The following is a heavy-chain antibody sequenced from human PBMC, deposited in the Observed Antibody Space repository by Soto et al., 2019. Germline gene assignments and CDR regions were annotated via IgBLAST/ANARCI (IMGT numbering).Heavy chain of an antibody. J-gene: IGHJ6*02. CDR1: GGTFSSYA. CDR2: IIPIFGTA. CDR3: ARGERELPLYYYGMDV. Sequence: EASVKVSCKASGGTFSSYAISWVRQAPGQGLEWMGGIIPIFGTANYAQKFQGRVTITADKSTSTAYMELSSLRSEDTAVYYCARGERELPLYYYGMDVWGQGTTVTVSS. D-gene: IGHD1-26*01. V-gene: IGHV1-69*06.